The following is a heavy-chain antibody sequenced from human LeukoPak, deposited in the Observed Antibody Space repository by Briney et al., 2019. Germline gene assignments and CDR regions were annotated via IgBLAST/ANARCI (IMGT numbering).Heavy chain of an antibody. CDR1: GGTFSSYA. D-gene: IGHD5-24*01. CDR3: ARGRWLLDAFDI. V-gene: IGHV1-69*05. Sequence: SVKVSCKASGGTFSSYAISRVRQAPGQGLEWMGGIIPIFGTANYAQKFQGRVTITTDESTSTAYMELSSLRSEDTAVYYCARGRWLLDAFDIWSQGTMVTVSS. CDR2: IIPIFGTA. J-gene: IGHJ3*02.